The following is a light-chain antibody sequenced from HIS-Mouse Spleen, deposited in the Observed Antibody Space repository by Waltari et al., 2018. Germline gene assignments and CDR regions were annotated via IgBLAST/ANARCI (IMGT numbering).Light chain of an antibody. V-gene: IGLV3-10*01. CDR1: ALPTKY. CDR3: YSTDSSGNHRV. J-gene: IGLJ2*01. CDR2: EDS. Sequence: SYELTQPPSVSGSPGQTARITCAGNALPTKYAYWYQQKSGQAPVLVIYEDSKRPSGIPERFSGSSSGTMATLTISGAQVEDEADYYCYSTDSSGNHRVFGGGTKLTVL.